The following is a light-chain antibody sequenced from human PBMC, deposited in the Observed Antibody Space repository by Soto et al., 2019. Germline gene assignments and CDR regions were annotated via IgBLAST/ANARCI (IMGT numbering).Light chain of an antibody. V-gene: IGLV2-14*01. J-gene: IGLJ1*01. CDR3: SSYSASSTNYV. Sequence: QSALTQPPSASGSPGQSITISCTGTSSDVGGYNYVSWYQQHPGKAPKLMIYDVSNRPSGVPHRFSGSKSGNTGSLTISGRHADDEDDDYCSSYSASSTNYVFGAGTKLTVL. CDR2: DVS. CDR1: SSDVGGYNY.